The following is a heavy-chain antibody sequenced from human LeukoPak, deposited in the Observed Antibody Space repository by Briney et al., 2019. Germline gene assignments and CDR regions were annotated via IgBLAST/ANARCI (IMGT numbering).Heavy chain of an antibody. CDR1: GFTFSSYA. J-gene: IGHJ4*02. Sequence: GGSLRLSCAASGFTFSSYAMSWVRQAPGKGLEWVSVISGSGGSTYYADSVKGRFTISRDNSKNTLFVQMNSLRAEDTAVYFCVKAYYYGSATYFDYWGQGTLVTVSS. CDR2: ISGSGGST. D-gene: IGHD3-10*01. V-gene: IGHV3-23*01. CDR3: VKAYYYGSATYFDY.